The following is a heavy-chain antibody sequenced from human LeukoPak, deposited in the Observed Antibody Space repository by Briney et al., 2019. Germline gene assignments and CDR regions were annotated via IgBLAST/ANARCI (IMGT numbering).Heavy chain of an antibody. D-gene: IGHD2-2*01. Sequence: SETLSLTCAVYGGSFSGYYWSWIRQPPGKGLEWIGEINHSGSTNYNPSLKSRVTISVDTSKNQFSLKLSSVTAADTAVYYCAREDVPASNWFDPWGQGTLVTVSS. V-gene: IGHV4-34*09. CDR2: INHSGST. J-gene: IGHJ5*02. CDR1: GGSFSGYY. CDR3: AREDVPASNWFDP.